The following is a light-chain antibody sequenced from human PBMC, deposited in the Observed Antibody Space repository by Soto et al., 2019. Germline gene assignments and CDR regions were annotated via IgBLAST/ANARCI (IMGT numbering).Light chain of an antibody. J-gene: IGKJ4*01. CDR1: QSISNY. CDR2: AAS. V-gene: IGKV1-39*01. Sequence: DIQMTQSPSSLSASVGDRVSITCRASQSISNYVIWYQHRPGTAPKVLIYAASNLQLGVPARFSGSRSGTDFTRTIPGLQPEDSATYSCQQSYAAPLSFGDGTKVEIK. CDR3: QQSYAAPLS.